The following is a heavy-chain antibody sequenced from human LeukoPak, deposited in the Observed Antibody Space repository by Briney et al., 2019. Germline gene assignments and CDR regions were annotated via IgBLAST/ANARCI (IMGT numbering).Heavy chain of an antibody. CDR2: MSPSSGNR. J-gene: IGHJ6*01. CDR3: ASGYYYYGLDV. CDR1: GYTFTTYD. V-gene: IGHV1-8*03. Sequence: ASVKVSCKASGYTFTTYDINWVRQAPGQGLEWMGWMSPSSGNRGYAQKFQGRVTITRDTSVNTAYMELSSLRSDDTAVYYCASGYYYYGLDVWGQGTTVTVSS.